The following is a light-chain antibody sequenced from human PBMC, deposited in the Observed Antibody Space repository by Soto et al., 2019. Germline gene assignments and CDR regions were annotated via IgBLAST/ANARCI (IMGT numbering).Light chain of an antibody. CDR2: VNNDGSY. CDR3: QTWGAGMRV. J-gene: IGLJ3*02. Sequence: QSVLTQSPSASASLGASVKLTCTLSSGHSSNAIAWHQQQPEKGPRYLMRVNNDGSYNKGDGIPDRFSGSSSGPERYLTISSLQSEDEADYYCQTWGAGMRVFGGGTKLTVL. CDR1: SGHSSNA. V-gene: IGLV4-69*01.